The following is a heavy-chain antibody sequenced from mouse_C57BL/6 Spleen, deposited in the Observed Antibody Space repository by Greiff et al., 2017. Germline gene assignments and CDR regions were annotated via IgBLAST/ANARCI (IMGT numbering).Heavy chain of an antibody. CDR2: IHPNSGST. Sequence: QVQLQQSGAELVKPGASVKLSCKASGYTFTSYWMHWVKQRPGQGLEWIGMIHPNSGSTNYNEKFESKATLTVDKSSSTAYMQLSSLTSEDSAVYYCARGGNQYYFDYWGQGTTLTVSS. J-gene: IGHJ2*01. D-gene: IGHD2-1*01. CDR3: ARGGNQYYFDY. V-gene: IGHV1-64*01. CDR1: GYTFTSYW.